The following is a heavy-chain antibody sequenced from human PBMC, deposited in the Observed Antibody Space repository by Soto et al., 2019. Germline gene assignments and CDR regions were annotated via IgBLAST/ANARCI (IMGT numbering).Heavy chain of an antibody. CDR2: IYGSGST. CDR1: GASISVGGYY. J-gene: IGHJ4*02. D-gene: IGHD3-16*01. Sequence: QVQLQESGPGLVKPSQTLSLTCTVSGASISVGGYYWSWIRQQPGKGLEWIGYIYGSGSTFYNPSLRSRLFMSVDTSNNQFSLSPTSVSAADTAIYFCVRGLRIRFWGVISGAEYYFEHWGQGTRVPVTS. V-gene: IGHV4-31*03. CDR3: VRGLRIRFWGVISGAEYYFEH.